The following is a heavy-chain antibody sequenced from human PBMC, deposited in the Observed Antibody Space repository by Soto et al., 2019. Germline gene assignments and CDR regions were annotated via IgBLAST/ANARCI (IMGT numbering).Heavy chain of an antibody. CDR3: ASSLDYGDYIVGYAFDI. Sequence: ASVKVSCKASGYTFTTYYMHWVRQAPGQGLEWMGIISPDGGRTSYAQKFQGRVSMTTDTSTTTAYMELRSLRSDDTAVYYCASSLDYGDYIVGYAFDIWGQGTMVTVSS. CDR1: GYTFTTYY. D-gene: IGHD4-17*01. J-gene: IGHJ3*02. V-gene: IGHV1-46*01. CDR2: ISPDGGRT.